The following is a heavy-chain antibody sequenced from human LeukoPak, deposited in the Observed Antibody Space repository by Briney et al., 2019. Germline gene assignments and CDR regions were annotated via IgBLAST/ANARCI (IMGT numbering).Heavy chain of an antibody. CDR1: GYTFTSYA. D-gene: IGHD3-3*01. CDR3: ARSNYDFWSGYYV. Sequence: ASVKVSCKASGYTFTSYAISWVRQAPGQGLEWMGGIIPIFGTANYAQKFQGRVTITTDESTSTAYMELSSLRSEDTAVYYCARSNYDFWSGYYVWGQGTLVTVSS. V-gene: IGHV1-69*05. J-gene: IGHJ4*02. CDR2: IIPIFGTA.